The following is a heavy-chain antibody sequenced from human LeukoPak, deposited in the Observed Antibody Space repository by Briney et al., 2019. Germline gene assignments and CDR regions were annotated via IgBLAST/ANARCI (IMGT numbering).Heavy chain of an antibody. D-gene: IGHD6-13*01. V-gene: IGHV3-7*01. CDR3: ARDSAGNDY. J-gene: IGHJ4*02. CDR1: GFTFSTYW. CDR2: IKQDGSEK. Sequence: PGGSLRLSCAASGFTFSTYWMSWVRQAPGKGLEWVASIKQDGSEKYYVDSVKSRFTISRDNAKNSLYLQMNSLRAEDTAMYYCARDSAGNDYWGQGTLVTVSS.